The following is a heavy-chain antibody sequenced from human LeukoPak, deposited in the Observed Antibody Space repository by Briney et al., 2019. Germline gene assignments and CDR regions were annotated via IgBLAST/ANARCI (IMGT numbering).Heavy chain of an antibody. CDR3: ASGCYYYDSSGYSV. J-gene: IGHJ4*02. CDR1: GFAVSSNY. D-gene: IGHD3-22*01. CDR2: IYSGGST. Sequence: PGGSLRLSCAASGFAVSSNYMSWVRQAPGKGLDWVSVIYSGGSTYYADSVKGRFTISRDNSKNTLYLQMNSLRAEDTAVYYCASGCYYYDSSGYSVWGQGTLVAVSS. V-gene: IGHV3-66*01.